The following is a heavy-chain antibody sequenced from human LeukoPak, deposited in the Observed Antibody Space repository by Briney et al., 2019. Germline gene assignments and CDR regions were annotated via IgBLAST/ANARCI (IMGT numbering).Heavy chain of an antibody. D-gene: IGHD3-3*01. V-gene: IGHV3-74*01. Sequence: GGSLRLSCAASGFTFSSYWMHWVRQAPGKGLVWVSRINSDGSSTSYADSVKGRFTISRDNAKNTLYLQMNSLRAEDTAVYYCARSTIFGVLDYWGQGTLVTVSS. CDR1: GFTFSSYW. CDR2: INSDGSST. CDR3: ARSTIFGVLDY. J-gene: IGHJ4*02.